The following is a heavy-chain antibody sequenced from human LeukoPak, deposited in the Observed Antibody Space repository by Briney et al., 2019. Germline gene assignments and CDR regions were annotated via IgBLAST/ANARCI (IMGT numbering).Heavy chain of an antibody. V-gene: IGHV4-59*01. CDR3: ARIAAAGQTFQH. J-gene: IGHJ1*01. CDR1: GGSISSYY. CDR2: IYYSGST. D-gene: IGHD6-13*01. Sequence: PSETLSLTCTVSGGSISSYYWSWIRQPPGKGLEWIGYIYYSGSTNYNPSLKSRVTISVDTSKIQFSLKLSSVTAADTAVYYRARIAAAGQTFQHWGQGTLVTVSS.